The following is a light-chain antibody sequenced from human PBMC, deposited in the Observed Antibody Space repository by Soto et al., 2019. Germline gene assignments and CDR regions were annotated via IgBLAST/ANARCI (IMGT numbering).Light chain of an antibody. CDR2: EVN. CDR3: SSFAVSNSFV. Sequence: QSALTRPPSASGSPGQSITISCTGTSNDVGGYNYVSWYQQHPGKAPKLMIYEVNKRPSGVPDRFSGSKSGNTASLTVSGLQAEDEADYYCSSFAVSNSFVFGTGTQLTVL. V-gene: IGLV2-8*01. CDR1: SNDVGGYNY. J-gene: IGLJ1*01.